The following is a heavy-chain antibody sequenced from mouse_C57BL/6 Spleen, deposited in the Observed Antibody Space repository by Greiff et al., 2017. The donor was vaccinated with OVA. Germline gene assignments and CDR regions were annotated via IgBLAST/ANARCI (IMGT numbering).Heavy chain of an antibody. V-gene: IGHV1-72*01. J-gene: IGHJ2*01. CDR1: GYTFTSYW. Sequence: QSCKASGYTFTSYWMHWVKQRPGRGLEWIGRIDPNSGGTKYNEKFKSKATLTVDKPSSTAYMQLSSLTSEDSAVYYCARRGGGYYDYFDYWGQGTTLTVSS. CDR2: IDPNSGGT. D-gene: IGHD2-3*01. CDR3: ARRGGGYYDYFDY.